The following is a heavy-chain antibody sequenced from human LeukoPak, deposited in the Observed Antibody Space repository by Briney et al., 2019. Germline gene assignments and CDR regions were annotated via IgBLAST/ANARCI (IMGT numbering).Heavy chain of an antibody. CDR3: ARGERAMIVVARNWFDP. J-gene: IGHJ5*02. D-gene: IGHD3-22*01. V-gene: IGHV4-31*03. CDR1: GGSISSGGYY. CDR2: IYYSGST. Sequence: PSQTLSLTCTVSGGSISSGGYYWSWIRQHPGKGLEWIGYIYYSGSTYYNPSLKSRVTISVDTSKNQFSLKLSSVTAADTAVYYCARGERAMIVVARNWFDPWGQGTLVTVSS.